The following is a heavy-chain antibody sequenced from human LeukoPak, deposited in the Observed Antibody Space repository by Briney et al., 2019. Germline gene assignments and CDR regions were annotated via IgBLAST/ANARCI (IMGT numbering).Heavy chain of an antibody. D-gene: IGHD3-10*01. J-gene: IGHJ4*02. Sequence: GASVKVSCKASGYTFTSYGINWVRQAPGQGLEWMGWISVNNANRNYAQKFQGRVTMTTDTSTSTAYMELRSLRFDDTAVYYCARDRDIMVRGVIGYWGQGTLVTVSS. CDR2: ISVNNANR. CDR1: GYTFTSYG. CDR3: ARDRDIMVRGVIGY. V-gene: IGHV1-18*01.